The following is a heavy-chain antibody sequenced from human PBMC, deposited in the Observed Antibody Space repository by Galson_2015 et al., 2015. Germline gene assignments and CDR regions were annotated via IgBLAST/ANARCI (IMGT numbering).Heavy chain of an antibody. Sequence: ETLSLTCAVSGGSINRSPYYWGWIRQPPGKGLEWIGSIFYSGSTYYNPSLKTRITISVDTSKNQFSLKLSSVTAADTAVYYCARATQWGAFDIWGQGTMVTVSS. CDR3: ARATQWGAFDI. CDR1: GGSINRSPYY. V-gene: IGHV4-39*07. D-gene: IGHD1-26*01. CDR2: IFYSGST. J-gene: IGHJ3*02.